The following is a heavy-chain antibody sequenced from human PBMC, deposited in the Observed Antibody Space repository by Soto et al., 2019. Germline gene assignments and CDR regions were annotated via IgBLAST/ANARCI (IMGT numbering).Heavy chain of an antibody. V-gene: IGHV2-5*02. D-gene: IGHD3-10*01. CDR3: AQMTWFGERSFDS. J-gene: IGHJ4*02. CDR2: IFWDDDE. Sequence: QITLKESGPTLVRPTQTLTLTCTFSGFSLTTGGVVVGWIRQPPGKALEWLALIFWDDDERYTPSLRSRLTITKDTSKSQVSLRMTNMDPGDTGTYFCAQMTWFGERSFDSWGKGILVTVSS. CDR1: GFSLTTGGVV.